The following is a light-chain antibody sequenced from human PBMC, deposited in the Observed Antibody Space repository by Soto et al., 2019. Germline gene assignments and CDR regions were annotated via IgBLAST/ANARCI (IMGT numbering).Light chain of an antibody. CDR1: QSVSSSY. CDR3: QQYGSSVT. J-gene: IGKJ4*01. Sequence: EIVLTQSPGTLSLSPGERATLSCRASQSVSSSYLAWYQQIPGQAPRLLIYGASRRTTAIPDRFSGSGSGTDFTLTISRVEPEDVAVYYCQQYGSSVTFGGGTKVEIK. CDR2: GAS. V-gene: IGKV3-20*01.